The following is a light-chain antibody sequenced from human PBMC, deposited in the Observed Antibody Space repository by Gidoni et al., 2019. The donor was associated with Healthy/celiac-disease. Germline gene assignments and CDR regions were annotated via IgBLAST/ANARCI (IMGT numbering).Light chain of an antibody. CDR3: QQYYSTPHT. CDR1: QSVLYSSNNQNY. V-gene: IGKV4-1*01. Sequence: DIVMTQSPASLAVSLGERATINGKSSQSVLYSSNNQNYLAWYQQKPGQPPKLLIYWASTRESGVPDRFSGSGSGTDFTLTISSLQAEDVAVYYCQQYYSTPHTFGQGTKLEIK. J-gene: IGKJ2*01. CDR2: WAS.